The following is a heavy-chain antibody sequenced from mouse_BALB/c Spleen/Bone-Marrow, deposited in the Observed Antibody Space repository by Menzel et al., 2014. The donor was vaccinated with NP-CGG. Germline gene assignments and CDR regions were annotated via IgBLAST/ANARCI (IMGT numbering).Heavy chain of an antibody. CDR2: INPSTGYT. J-gene: IGHJ4*01. D-gene: IGHD2-1*01. Sequence: VKLQESGAELAKPGASVKMSCKASGYTFTSYWMHWVKQRPGQGLEWIGYINPSTGYTEYNQKFKDKATSTADKSSSTAYMQLSSLTSEDSAVYYCARGNYEAMDYWGQGTSVTVSS. CDR3: ARGNYEAMDY. V-gene: IGHV1-7*01. CDR1: GYTFTSYW.